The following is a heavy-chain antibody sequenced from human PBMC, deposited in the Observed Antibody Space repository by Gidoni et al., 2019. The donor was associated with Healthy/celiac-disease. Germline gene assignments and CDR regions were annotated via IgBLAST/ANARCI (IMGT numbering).Heavy chain of an antibody. D-gene: IGHD2-2*01. J-gene: IGHJ6*02. CDR3: ARPSSGIVVVPAASYYYGMDV. Sequence: QVQLVESGGGVVQPGRSLRLSCAASGFTFSRYAMHWVRQAPGKGLEWVAVISYDGSNKYYADSVKGRFTISRDNSKNTLYLQMNSLRAEDTAVYYCARPSSGIVVVPAASYYYGMDVWGQGTTVTVSS. CDR2: ISYDGSNK. V-gene: IGHV3-30-3*01. CDR1: GFTFSRYA.